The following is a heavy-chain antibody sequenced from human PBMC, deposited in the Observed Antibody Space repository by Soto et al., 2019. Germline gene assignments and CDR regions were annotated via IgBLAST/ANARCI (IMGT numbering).Heavy chain of an antibody. CDR2: IYYSGST. V-gene: IGHV4-61*01. J-gene: IGHJ6*03. CDR3: ARRGYSGYDLLLSDYHYYYMDV. D-gene: IGHD5-12*01. CDR1: GGSVSSCSYY. Sequence: SETLSLTCTVSGGSVSSCSYYWSWIRQPPGKGLEWIGYIYYSGSTNYNPSLKSRVTISVDTSKNQLSLKLSSVTAADTAVYYCARRGYSGYDLLLSDYHYYYMDVWGKGTTVTVSS.